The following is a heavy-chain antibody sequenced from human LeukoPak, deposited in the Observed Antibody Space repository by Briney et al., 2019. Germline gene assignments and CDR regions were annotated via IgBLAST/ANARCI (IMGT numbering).Heavy chain of an antibody. J-gene: IGHJ4*02. V-gene: IGHV4-59*04. Sequence: PSETLSLTCSVSGASISSHYWSWIRQPPGKGLEWIGAIYYSGSTYFNPSLKSRVTMSVDTSKNQFSLKLSSVTAADTAVYYCARQFYDILTGYPYYFDHWGQGTLVTVSS. CDR2: IYYSGST. D-gene: IGHD3-9*01. CDR3: ARQFYDILTGYPYYFDH. CDR1: GASISSHY.